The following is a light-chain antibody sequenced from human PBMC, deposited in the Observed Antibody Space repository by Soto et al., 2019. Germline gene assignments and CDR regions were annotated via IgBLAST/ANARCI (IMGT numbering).Light chain of an antibody. J-gene: IGKJ1*01. CDR1: QSVSTY. CDR3: QQYGSSPWT. V-gene: IGKV3-20*01. Sequence: EIVMTHSPATLSVSPWERATLSPSASQSVSTYLAWYQQKPGQAPRLLIYDASNRATGIPTRFSGSGSGTDFTLTISRLEPEDFAVYYCQQYGSSPWTFGQGTKVDIK. CDR2: DAS.